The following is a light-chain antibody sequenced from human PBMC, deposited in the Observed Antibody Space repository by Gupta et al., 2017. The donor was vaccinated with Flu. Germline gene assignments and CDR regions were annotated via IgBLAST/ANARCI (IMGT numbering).Light chain of an antibody. J-gene: IGLJ2*01. CDR1: SSDVGSYNY. CDR3: SSHTTPNTGV. V-gene: IGLV2-14*03. CDR2: DVN. Sequence: TSSDVGSYNYVSWYQQYPGNAPILIIYDVNNRPSGASDRFSGSKSGNTASLTISGHQAEDEADYYCSSHTTPNTGVFGGGTRLTVL.